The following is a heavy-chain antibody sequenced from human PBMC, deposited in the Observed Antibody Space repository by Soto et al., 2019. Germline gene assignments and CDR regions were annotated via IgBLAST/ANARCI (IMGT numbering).Heavy chain of an antibody. Sequence: LRLSCAVSGFTFSSYGMHWVRQAPGKGLEWVAHISYDGSNEHYVDSVKGRFTISRDNSKNTLYLQMNSLRAEDTAVYYCARGSYCSSTSCHSPWHYYYGMDVWGQGTTVTVSS. CDR2: ISYDGSNE. J-gene: IGHJ6*02. D-gene: IGHD2-2*01. V-gene: IGHV3-30*03. CDR1: GFTFSSYG. CDR3: ARGSYCSSTSCHSPWHYYYGMDV.